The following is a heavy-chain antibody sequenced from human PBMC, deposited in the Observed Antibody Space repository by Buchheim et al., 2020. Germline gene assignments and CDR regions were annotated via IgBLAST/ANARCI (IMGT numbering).Heavy chain of an antibody. CDR1: GGSINRGGYY. Sequence: QMQLQESGPGLVKPLQTLSLTCTVSGGSINRGGYYWSWIRQQSVRGLEWIGYIYYTGATYYSTSLKSRVSISVDMYKNMFSLRVNSVTAADTAVYFCARDGYNNFGEYFAMDVWGQGT. V-gene: IGHV4-31*03. D-gene: IGHD4-11*01. CDR3: ARDGYNNFGEYFAMDV. J-gene: IGHJ6*02. CDR2: IYYTGAT.